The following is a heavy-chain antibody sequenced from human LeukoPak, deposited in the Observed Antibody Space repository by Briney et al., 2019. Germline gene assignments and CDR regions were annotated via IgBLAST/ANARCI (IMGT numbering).Heavy chain of an antibody. D-gene: IGHD5-12*01. J-gene: IGHJ4*02. Sequence: GRSLRLSCAASGFTFDDYAMHWVRQAPGKGLEWVSGISWNSGSIGYADSVKGRFTISRDNAKNSLYLQMNSLRAEDTALYYCALPRGYSGYDFSYWGQGTLVTVSS. CDR1: GFTFDDYA. CDR3: ALPRGYSGYDFSY. CDR2: ISWNSGSI. V-gene: IGHV3-9*01.